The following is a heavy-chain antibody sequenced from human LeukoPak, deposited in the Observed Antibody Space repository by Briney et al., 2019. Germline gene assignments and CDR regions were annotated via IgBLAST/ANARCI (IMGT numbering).Heavy chain of an antibody. CDR2: IYHTGST. J-gene: IGHJ5*02. CDR1: GYSISNGYY. V-gene: IGHV4-38-2*02. Sequence: PSETLSLTCTVSGYSISNGYYWGWIRQPPGKGLEWIGTIYHTGSTYYNPSLKSRVTISVDTSKNQFSLKLSSVTAADTAVYYCARGPLDYGGNSRGNWFDPWGQGTLVTVSS. CDR3: ARGPLDYGGNSRGNWFDP. D-gene: IGHD4-23*01.